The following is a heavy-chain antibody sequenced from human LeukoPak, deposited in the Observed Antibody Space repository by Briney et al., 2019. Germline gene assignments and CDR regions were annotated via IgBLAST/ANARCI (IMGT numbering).Heavy chain of an antibody. J-gene: IGHJ6*02. CDR3: AKKRGSTSSYGMDV. CDR1: GFTFTSYA. D-gene: IGHD2-2*01. V-gene: IGHV3-23*01. Sequence: GGSLRLSCAASGFTFTSYAMSWVRQAPGKGLEWVSDISNSGAGTYYADSVKGRFTISRDNSKNTLYLQMNSLRAEDTAVYYCAKKRGSTSSYGMDVWGQGTTVTVSS. CDR2: ISNSGAGT.